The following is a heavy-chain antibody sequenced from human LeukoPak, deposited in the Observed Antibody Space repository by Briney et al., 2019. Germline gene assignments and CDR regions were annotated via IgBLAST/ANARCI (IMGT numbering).Heavy chain of an antibody. CDR2: INHSGST. J-gene: IGHJ6*02. Sequence: SETLSLTCAVYGGSFSDYFWSWIRQPPGKGLEWIGEINHSGSTNYNPSLKSRVTISVDTSKNQFSLKLSSVTAADTAVYYCARGFSSGWFYYYYGMDVWGQGTTVTVSS. V-gene: IGHV4-34*01. CDR3: ARGFSSGWFYYYYGMDV. D-gene: IGHD6-19*01. CDR1: GGSFSDYF.